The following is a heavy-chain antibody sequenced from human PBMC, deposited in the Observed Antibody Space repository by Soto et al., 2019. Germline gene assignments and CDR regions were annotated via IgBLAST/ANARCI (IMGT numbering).Heavy chain of an antibody. CDR1: GFTFSSYA. J-gene: IGHJ6*02. V-gene: IGHV3-23*01. D-gene: IGHD3-10*01. CDR3: ARVLPGRYGMDV. CDR2: ISGSGGST. Sequence: PGGSLRLSCAASGFTFSSYAMSWVRQAPGKGLEWVSAISGSGGSTYYADSVKGRFTISRDNSKNTLHLQMNSLRAEDTAVYYCARVLPGRYGMDVWGQGTTVTVSS.